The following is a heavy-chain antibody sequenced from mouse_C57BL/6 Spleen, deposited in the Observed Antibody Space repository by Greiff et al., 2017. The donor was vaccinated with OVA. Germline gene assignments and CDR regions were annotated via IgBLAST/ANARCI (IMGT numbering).Heavy chain of an antibody. CDR1: GYTFTDYY. Sequence: QVQLQQSGAELVRPGASVKLSCKASGYTFTDYYINWVKQRPGQGLEWIARIYPGSGNTYYNEKFKGKATLTAEKSSSTAYMQLSSLTSEDSALYFCARSRTTVVAFDYWGQGTTLTVSS. D-gene: IGHD1-1*01. V-gene: IGHV1-76*01. CDR2: IYPGSGNT. CDR3: ARSRTTVVAFDY. J-gene: IGHJ2*01.